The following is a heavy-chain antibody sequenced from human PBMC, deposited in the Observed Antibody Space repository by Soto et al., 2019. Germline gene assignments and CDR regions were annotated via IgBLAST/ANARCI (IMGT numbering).Heavy chain of an antibody. J-gene: IGHJ6*02. CDR1: GYTFTSYD. Sequence: ASVKVSCKASGYTFTSYDINWVRQATGQGLEWMGWMNPNSGNTGYAQKFQARVTMTRNTSISTAYMELSSLRSEDTAVYYWARGGYDFWSGYYTDNKSDYYYGMDVWGRGTTVIGSS. CDR2: MNPNSGNT. V-gene: IGHV1-8*01. CDR3: ARGGYDFWSGYYTDNKSDYYYGMDV. D-gene: IGHD3-3*01.